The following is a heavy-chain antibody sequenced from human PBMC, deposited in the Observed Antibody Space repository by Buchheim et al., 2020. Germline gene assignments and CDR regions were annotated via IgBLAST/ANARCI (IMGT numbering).Heavy chain of an antibody. J-gene: IGHJ6*02. D-gene: IGHD2-8*01. CDR2: INPNSGGT. CDR3: ARSISYCTNGVCPYYYYYYGMDV. V-gene: IGHV1-2*04. Sequence: QVQLVQSGAEVKKPGASVKVSCKASGYTFTGYYMHWVRQAPGQGLEWMGWINPNSGGTNSAQKFQGWVTMNRDTYISTPYMKLSRLRSDDTAVYYCARSISYCTNGVCPYYYYYYGMDVWGQGTT. CDR1: GYTFTGYY.